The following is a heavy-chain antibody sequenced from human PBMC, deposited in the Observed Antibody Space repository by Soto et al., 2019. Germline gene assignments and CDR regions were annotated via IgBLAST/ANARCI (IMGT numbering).Heavy chain of an antibody. CDR1: GYSFTSYW. CDR3: ARSERTFGGVIVIDAFDI. CDR2: IYPGDSDT. D-gene: IGHD3-16*02. J-gene: IGHJ3*02. Sequence: GESLKISCKGSGYSFTSYWIGWVRQMPGKGLEWMGIIYPGDSDTRYSPSFQGQGTISADKSISTAYPQWSSLKASDPAMYYCARSERTFGGVIVIDAFDIWGQGTMVTVSS. V-gene: IGHV5-51*01.